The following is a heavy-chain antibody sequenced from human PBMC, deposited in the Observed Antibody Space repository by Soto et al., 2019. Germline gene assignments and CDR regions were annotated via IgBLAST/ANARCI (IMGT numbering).Heavy chain of an antibody. CDR2: ITSNSDHI. CDR1: GFMFGAYT. Sequence: LRLSCAASGFMFGAYTMSWVRQAPGKGLEWLSSITSNSDHIDYADSVRGRFTVSRDNARKSLYLQMDSLGAEDTGVYYCATPYYYNHWGPGTLVTVSS. V-gene: IGHV3-21*01. CDR3: ATPYYYNH. J-gene: IGHJ4*02.